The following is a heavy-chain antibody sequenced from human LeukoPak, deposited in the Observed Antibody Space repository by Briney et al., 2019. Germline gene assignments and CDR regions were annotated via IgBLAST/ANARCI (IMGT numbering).Heavy chain of an antibody. CDR3: ARVARGYSYGTIQH. D-gene: IGHD5-18*01. V-gene: IGHV4-38-2*02. CDR1: GYSISSGYY. J-gene: IGHJ1*01. CDR2: IYHSGST. Sequence: SETLSLTCTVSGYSISSGYYWGWIRQPPGKGLEWIGSIYHSGSTYYNPSLKSRVTISVDTSKNQFSLKLSSVTAADTAVYYCARVARGYSYGTIQHWGQGTLVTVSS.